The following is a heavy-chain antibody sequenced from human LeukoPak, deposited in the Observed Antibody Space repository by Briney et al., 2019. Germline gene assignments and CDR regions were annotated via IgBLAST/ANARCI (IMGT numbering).Heavy chain of an antibody. CDR2: IYYSGIT. CDR1: GGSISSSSYY. CDR3: AREELSTVTLAFFDY. D-gene: IGHD4-17*01. Sequence: SETLSLTCTVSGGSISSSSYYWGSIRQPPGNWLEWMGCIYYSGITYYNPSLKSRVTISVDTCKNQFFLKLSSVTAADTAVYYCAREELSTVTLAFFDYWGQGTLVTVSS. V-gene: IGHV4-39*07. J-gene: IGHJ4*02.